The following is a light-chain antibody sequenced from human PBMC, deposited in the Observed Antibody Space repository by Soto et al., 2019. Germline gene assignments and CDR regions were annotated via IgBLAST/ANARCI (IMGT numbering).Light chain of an antibody. Sequence: DIQMTQSPSSLSASLGDRVTITCRTSQNIYNSLNWYQQKAGRAPAVLIYGASNLQGGVPLRFSGSGSGTDFTLTISSLQAEDFATYFCQQTYSAPQTFGQGTKVDIK. CDR1: QNIYNS. J-gene: IGKJ1*01. CDR3: QQTYSAPQT. V-gene: IGKV1-39*01. CDR2: GAS.